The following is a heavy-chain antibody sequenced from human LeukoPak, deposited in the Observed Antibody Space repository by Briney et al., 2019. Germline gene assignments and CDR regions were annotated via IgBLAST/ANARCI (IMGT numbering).Heavy chain of an antibody. CDR1: GFTFSSYG. V-gene: IGHV3-30*02. CDR3: AKDGRGYCSSTSCPRGAFDI. Sequence: GGSLRLSCAASGFTFSSYGMHWVRQAPGKGLEWVAFIRYDRSNKYYADSVKGRFTISRDNSKNTLYLQMNSLRAEDTAVYYCAKDGRGYCSSTSCPRGAFDIWGQGTMVTVSS. D-gene: IGHD2-2*01. CDR2: IRYDRSNK. J-gene: IGHJ3*02.